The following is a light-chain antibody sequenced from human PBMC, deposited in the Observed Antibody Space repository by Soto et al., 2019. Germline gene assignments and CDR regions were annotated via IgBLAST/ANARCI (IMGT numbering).Light chain of an antibody. CDR2: EAS. J-gene: IGKJ4*01. Sequence: DIQMTQSPSSLSASVGDRVTITCRASQGIRHYLAWYQQKPGKVPKLLIYEASNLQSGVPSRFRGGGSGTEFTLTISSLQPEDVAVYYCQQYGSSALTFGGGTKVDIK. V-gene: IGKV1-27*01. CDR3: QQYGSSALT. CDR1: QGIRHY.